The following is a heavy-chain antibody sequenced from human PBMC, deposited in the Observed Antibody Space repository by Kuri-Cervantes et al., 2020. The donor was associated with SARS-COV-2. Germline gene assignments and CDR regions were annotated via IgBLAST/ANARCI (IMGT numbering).Heavy chain of an antibody. CDR2: ISYDGSNK. CDR1: GFTFSSYG. Sequence: GESLKISCAASGFTFSSYGMHWVRQALGKGLEWVAVISYDGSNKYYADSVKGRFTISRDNSKNTLYLQMNSLRAEDTAVYYCARGRPSIWASFQHWGQGTLVTVSS. CDR3: ARGRPSIWASFQH. D-gene: IGHD3-16*01. V-gene: IGHV3-30*03. J-gene: IGHJ1*01.